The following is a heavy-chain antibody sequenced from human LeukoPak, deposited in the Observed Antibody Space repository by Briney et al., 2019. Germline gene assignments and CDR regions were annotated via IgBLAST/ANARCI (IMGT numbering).Heavy chain of an antibody. J-gene: IGHJ5*02. V-gene: IGHV1-8*01. CDR1: GYTFTSYD. D-gene: IGHD2-15*01. Sequence: ASVKVSCKASGYTFTSYDVNWVRQATGRGLEWMGWMNPNSGHTDYAQKFQGRVTMTRDTSISTAYMELSSLRSEDTAVYYCIRACSGGTCYNWFDPWGQGTMVTVSS. CDR3: IRACSGGTCYNWFDP. CDR2: MNPNSGHT.